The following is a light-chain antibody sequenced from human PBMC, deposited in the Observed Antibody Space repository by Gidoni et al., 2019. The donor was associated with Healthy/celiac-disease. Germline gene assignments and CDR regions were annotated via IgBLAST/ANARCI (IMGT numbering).Light chain of an antibody. J-gene: IGKJ1*01. V-gene: IGKV1-33*01. CDR2: YAS. CDR3: QQYDNLPS. Sequence: DIQLTQSPSSLSASVGDRVTITCKASQDISNYLNWYQQKPGKAPKLLIYYASNLETGVPSRFSGSGSGTDFTFTISSLQPEDIATYDGQQYDNLPSFGQGTKVEIK. CDR1: QDISNY.